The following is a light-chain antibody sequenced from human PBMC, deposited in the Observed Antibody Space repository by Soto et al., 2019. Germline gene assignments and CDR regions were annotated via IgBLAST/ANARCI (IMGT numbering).Light chain of an antibody. CDR3: QQYNSYLYT. CDR1: QTISSW. Sequence: DIQMTQSPSTLSGSVGDRVTITCRASQTISSWLAWYQQKPGKAPKLLIYDASTLESGVPSRFSGSGSGTEFSLTISGLQSDDFATYYCQQYNSYLYTFGQGTKVDIK. J-gene: IGKJ2*01. CDR2: DAS. V-gene: IGKV1-5*01.